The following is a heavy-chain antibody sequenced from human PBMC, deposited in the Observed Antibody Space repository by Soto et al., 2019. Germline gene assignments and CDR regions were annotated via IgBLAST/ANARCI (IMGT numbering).Heavy chain of an antibody. Sequence: SETLSLTRAVYGGSFSGYYWSWIRPPPGKGLEWIGEINHSGSTNYNPSLKSRVTISVDTSKNQFSLKLSSVTAADTAVYYCARTGITMIVVADAAFDIWGQGTMVTVSS. CDR1: GGSFSGYY. CDR3: ARTGITMIVVADAAFDI. CDR2: INHSGST. V-gene: IGHV4-34*01. D-gene: IGHD3-22*01. J-gene: IGHJ3*02.